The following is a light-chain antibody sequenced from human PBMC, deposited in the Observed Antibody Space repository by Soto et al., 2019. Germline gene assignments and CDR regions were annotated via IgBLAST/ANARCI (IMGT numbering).Light chain of an antibody. CDR2: GAS. Sequence: EIVLTQFPGTLSLSPGDRATLSCRTSQTIRNNYLAWYQQKPGQAPRLLIYGASSRAAGSPDRFSGSGSGTHFTLTISRLEPEDFAVYFCQQYGSFRTFGQGTKVDIK. V-gene: IGKV3-20*01. CDR1: QTIRNNY. J-gene: IGKJ1*01. CDR3: QQYGSFRT.